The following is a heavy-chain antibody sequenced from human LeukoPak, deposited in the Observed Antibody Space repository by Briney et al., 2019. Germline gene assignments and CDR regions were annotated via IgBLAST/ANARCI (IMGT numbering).Heavy chain of an antibody. Sequence: SETLSLTCTVSGGSLSSYYWSWIRQPAGKGLEWIGRIYTSGSTNYNPSLKSRVTMSVDTSKNQFSLKLSSVTAADTAVYYCARDGLVVPAAIPGYYYYYMDVWGKGTTVTVSS. D-gene: IGHD2-2*02. CDR3: ARDGLVVPAAIPGYYYYYMDV. CDR2: IYTSGST. CDR1: GGSLSSYY. V-gene: IGHV4-4*07. J-gene: IGHJ6*03.